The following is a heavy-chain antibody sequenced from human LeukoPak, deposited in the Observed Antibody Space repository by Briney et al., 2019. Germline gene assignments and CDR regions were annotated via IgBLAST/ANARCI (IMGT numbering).Heavy chain of an antibody. CDR1: GYTFTSYD. CDR3: ARAGNSSSWYGYYYYYYMDV. V-gene: IGHV1-8*01. D-gene: IGHD6-13*01. J-gene: IGHJ6*03. CDR2: MNPNSGNT. Sequence: ASVKVSCKASGYTFTSYDINWVRQATGQGLEWMGWMNPNSGNTGYAQKFQGRVTMTRNTSISTAYMELSSLRSEDTAVYYCARAGNSSSWYGYYYYYYMDVWGKGTTVTISS.